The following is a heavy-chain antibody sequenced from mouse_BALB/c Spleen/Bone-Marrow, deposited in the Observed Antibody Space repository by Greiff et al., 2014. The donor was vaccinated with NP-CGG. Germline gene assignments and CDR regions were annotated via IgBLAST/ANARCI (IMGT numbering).Heavy chain of an antibody. CDR2: IYPYNGAT. V-gene: IGHV1-31*01. CDR3: AKNYRYYGALDY. Sequence: EVQRVESGPELVKPGASVKISCKASGYSFTGYYMHWVKQSHVKSLEWIGRIYPYNGATDYNQNFKDKASLTVDKSSSTAYMELHSLTSEDSAVYYCAKNYRYYGALDYWGQGASLTVSS. J-gene: IGHJ4*01. CDR1: GYSFTGYY. D-gene: IGHD2-14*01.